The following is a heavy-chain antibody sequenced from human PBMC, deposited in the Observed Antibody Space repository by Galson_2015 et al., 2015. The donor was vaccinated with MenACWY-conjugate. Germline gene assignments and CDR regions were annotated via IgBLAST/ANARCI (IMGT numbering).Heavy chain of an antibody. CDR3: AKSRGASFYFDS. Sequence: SLRLSCAASGFIFNTYWMHWVRQAPGKGLVWVSRINPGGSSTTYADSVKDRFTISGDNAKNTLYLQMNSLRPEDTAVFYCAKSRGASFYFDSWGQGTPVTVSS. J-gene: IGHJ4*02. V-gene: IGHV3-74*01. D-gene: IGHD1-26*01. CDR2: INPGGSST. CDR1: GFIFNTYW.